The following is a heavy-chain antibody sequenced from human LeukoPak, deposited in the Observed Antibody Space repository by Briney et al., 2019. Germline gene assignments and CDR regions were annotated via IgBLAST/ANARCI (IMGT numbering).Heavy chain of an antibody. CDR2: IYHSGST. CDR3: ARGSWGYDYLDY. J-gene: IGHJ4*02. D-gene: IGHD5-12*01. V-gene: IGHV4-38-2*02. CDR1: GYSISSDYY. Sequence: PSETLSLTCTVSGYSISSDYYWGWIRQPPGKGLEWIGSIYHSGSTYYNPSLKSRVTISVDTSKNQFSLKLSSVTAADTAVYYCARGSWGYDYLDYWGQGTLVTVSS.